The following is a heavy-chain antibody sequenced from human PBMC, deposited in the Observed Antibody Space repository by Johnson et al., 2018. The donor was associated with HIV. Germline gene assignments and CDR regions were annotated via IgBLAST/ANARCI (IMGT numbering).Heavy chain of an antibody. J-gene: IGHJ3*02. Sequence: VQLVESGGGLIQPGGSLRLSCAASGFTFSSYGMHWVRQAPGKGLEWVAVIWYDGLNKYYVDSVKGRFTISRDNAKNSLYLQMNSLRAEDTAVYYCARERSPGIAARDDALDIWGQGTMVTVSS. CDR1: GFTFSSYG. D-gene: IGHD6-6*01. V-gene: IGHV3-33*08. CDR2: IWYDGLNK. CDR3: ARERSPGIAARDDALDI.